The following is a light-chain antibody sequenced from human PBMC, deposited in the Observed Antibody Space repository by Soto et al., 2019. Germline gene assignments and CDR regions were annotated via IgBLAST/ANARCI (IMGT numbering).Light chain of an antibody. V-gene: IGKV1-39*01. CDR1: QSISNH. Sequence: DIQMAQSPSSLSASVEDRVIITCRASQSISNHLNWYQQKPGKAPKLLIYAASTLQSGVPSRFSGSGSGTEFTLTISGLQSEDFALYFCQQYNNWPFSFGPGTRLEIK. CDR2: AAS. J-gene: IGKJ5*01. CDR3: QQYNNWPFS.